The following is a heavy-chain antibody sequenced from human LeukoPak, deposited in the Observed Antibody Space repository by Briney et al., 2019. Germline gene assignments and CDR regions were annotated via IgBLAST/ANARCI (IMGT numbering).Heavy chain of an antibody. CDR3: ARGRYSSSWFLGYFDY. CDR1: GGSFTDYY. CDR2: ITHSGTP. D-gene: IGHD6-13*01. V-gene: IGHV4-34*01. Sequence: SETLSLTCAVYGGSFTDYYWSWIRQPPGKGLEWIGEITHSGTPNYNPSLKSRLTIAVDTSKNQYSLKLSSVTAADTAVYYCARGRYSSSWFLGYFDYWGQGTLVTVSS. J-gene: IGHJ4*02.